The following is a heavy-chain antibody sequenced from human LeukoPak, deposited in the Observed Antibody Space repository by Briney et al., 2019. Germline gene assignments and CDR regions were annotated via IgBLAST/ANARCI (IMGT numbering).Heavy chain of an antibody. J-gene: IGHJ4*02. CDR1: GFTFSAYS. V-gene: IGHV3-21*01. Sequence: GGSLRLSCAASGFTFSAYSMNWVRQAPGKGLEWVSSISTGSSYIYYADSVKGRFTISRENAKNSLYLQMNSLRAEDTAVYYCARDSTPYDSSGYCYDYWGQGTLVTVSS. CDR3: ARDSTPYDSSGYCYDY. CDR2: ISTGSSYI. D-gene: IGHD3-22*01.